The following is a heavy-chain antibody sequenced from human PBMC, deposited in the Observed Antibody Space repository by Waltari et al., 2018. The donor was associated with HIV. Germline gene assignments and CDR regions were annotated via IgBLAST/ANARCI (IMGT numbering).Heavy chain of an antibody. D-gene: IGHD3-22*01. V-gene: IGHV5-51*01. J-gene: IGHJ6*02. CDR2: IYPGDSDT. CDR1: AYSFTSSR. CDR3: ARHLDYYYDSSGYPEVYYGMDV. Sequence: EVHLLQSGAAVKQPGESLKISCKGTAYSFTSSRTGCGRSMPGKGLEWMGIIYPGDSDTRYSPSFQGQVTISADKSISTAYLQWSSLKASDTAMYYCARHLDYYYDSSGYPEVYYGMDVWAKGPRSPSP.